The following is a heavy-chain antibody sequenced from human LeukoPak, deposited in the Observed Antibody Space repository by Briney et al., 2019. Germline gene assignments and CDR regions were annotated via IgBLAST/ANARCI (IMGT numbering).Heavy chain of an antibody. V-gene: IGHV1-46*01. D-gene: IGHD4-11*01. CDR2: INPSGGST. J-gene: IGHJ4*02. CDR1: GYTFTSYY. CDR3: ARVGTTGATADN. Sequence: ASVKVSCKASGYTFTSYYMHWVRQAPGQGLEWMGIINPSGGSTSYAQKFQGRVTMTTDTSTSTAYMELRSLTSEDTAVYFCARVGTTGATADNWGQGTLVTVSS.